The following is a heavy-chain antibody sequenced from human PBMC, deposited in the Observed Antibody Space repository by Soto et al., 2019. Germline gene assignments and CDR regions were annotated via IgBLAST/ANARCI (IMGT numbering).Heavy chain of an antibody. J-gene: IGHJ4*02. CDR1: VFTFSSYA. CDR2: ISGSGGST. D-gene: IGHD2-2*01. V-gene: IGHV3-23*01. CDR3: AKATSSTFLYFDY. Sequence: WWSLRLSCSASVFTFSSYAMSWCRQAPGKGLEWVSAISGSGGSTYYADSVKGRFTISRDNSKNTLYLQMNSLRAEDTAVYYCAKATSSTFLYFDYWGQGTLVTVSS.